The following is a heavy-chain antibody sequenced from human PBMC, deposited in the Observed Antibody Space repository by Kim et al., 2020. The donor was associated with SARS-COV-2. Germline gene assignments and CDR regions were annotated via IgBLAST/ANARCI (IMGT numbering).Heavy chain of an antibody. D-gene: IGHD3-10*01. Sequence: ADSWKGRFTISRDNSKNTLYLQMNSLRAEDTAVYYCAKFFGANPTYGMDVWGQGTTVTVSS. V-gene: IGHV3-23*01. CDR3: AKFFGANPTYGMDV. J-gene: IGHJ6*02.